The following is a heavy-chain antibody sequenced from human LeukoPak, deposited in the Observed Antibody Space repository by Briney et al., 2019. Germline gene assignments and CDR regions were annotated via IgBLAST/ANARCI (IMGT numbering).Heavy chain of an antibody. CDR3: ARFRIAAAGKGKNYYYYYGMDV. J-gene: IGHJ6*02. Sequence: SETLSLTCTVSGGSISSSSYYWGWLRQPPGKGLEWIGSIYYSGSTYYNPSLKSRVTISVDTSKNQFSLKLSSVTAADTAVYYCARFRIAAAGKGKNYYYYYGMDVWGQGTTVTVSS. CDR2: IYYSGST. CDR1: GGSISSSSYY. D-gene: IGHD6-13*01. V-gene: IGHV4-39*07.